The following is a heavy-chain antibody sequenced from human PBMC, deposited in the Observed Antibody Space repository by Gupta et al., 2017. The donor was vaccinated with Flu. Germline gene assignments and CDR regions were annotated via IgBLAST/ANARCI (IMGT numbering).Heavy chain of an antibody. CDR2: IKQDGSYQ. V-gene: IGHV3-7*01. J-gene: IGHJ5*02. Sequence: SGFSVSRYWMSWVRHIPGMGLEWVATIKQDGSYQDNVDSVKGRFTISRDSAKNSLFLQMNGLGVEETAIYYCARGSHDSKYRCFETWGQGTLVTVSS. CDR3: ARGSHDSKYRCFET. CDR1: GFSVSRYW. D-gene: IGHD4-4*01.